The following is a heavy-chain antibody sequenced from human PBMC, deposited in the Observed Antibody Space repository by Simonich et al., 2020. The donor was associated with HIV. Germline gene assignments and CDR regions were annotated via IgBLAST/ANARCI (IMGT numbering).Heavy chain of an antibody. J-gene: IGHJ2*01. CDR1: GGSFSGYY. Sequence: QVQLQQWGAGLLKPSETLSLTCAVYGGSFSGYYWNWIRQPPGKGLEWIGEINHSGSTNYKASLKSRVTVSVDTSKNQFSLKLRSLTAADTAVYYCARGISNWGRGTLVTVSS. D-gene: IGHD3-3*02. CDR2: INHSGST. CDR3: ARGISN. V-gene: IGHV4-34*01.